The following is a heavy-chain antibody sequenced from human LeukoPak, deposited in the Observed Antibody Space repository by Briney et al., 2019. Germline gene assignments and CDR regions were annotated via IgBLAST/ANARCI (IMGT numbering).Heavy chain of an antibody. J-gene: IGHJ4*02. CDR1: GFTFSSYA. D-gene: IGHD6-19*01. CDR2: ISSSSGYI. V-gene: IGHV3-21*01. Sequence: PGGSLRLSCAASGFTFSSYAMSWARQAPGKGLEWVSSISSSSGYIYYADSVKGRFTISRDNAKNSLYLQMNSLRAEDTAVYYCARDDSGWYDYWGQGTLVTVSS. CDR3: ARDDSGWYDY.